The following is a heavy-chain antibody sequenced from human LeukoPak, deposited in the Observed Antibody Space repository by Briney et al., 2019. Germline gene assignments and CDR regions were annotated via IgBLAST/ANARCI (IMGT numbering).Heavy chain of an antibody. CDR2: INHSGST. V-gene: IGHV4-34*01. Sequence: SETLSLTCAVYGGSFSGYYWSWIRQPPGKGLEWIGEINHSGSTNYNPSLKSRVTISVDTSKNQFSLKLSSVTAADTAVYYCARSRLLPPYFDYWGQGTLVTVSS. J-gene: IGHJ4*02. D-gene: IGHD2-21*02. CDR1: GGSFSGYY. CDR3: ARSRLLPPYFDY.